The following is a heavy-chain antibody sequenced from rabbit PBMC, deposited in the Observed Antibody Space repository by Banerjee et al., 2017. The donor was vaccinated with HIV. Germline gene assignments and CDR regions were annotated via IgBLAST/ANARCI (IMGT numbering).Heavy chain of an antibody. CDR3: ARSPGYDDGVAGYAGPSYFNL. CDR2: IYAGSIGIT. CDR1: GFSFSSGYY. Sequence: QSLEESGGDLVKPGASLTLTCKASGFSFSSGYYMCWVRQAPGKGLEWIACIYAGSIGITYYASWAKGRLTISKTSSTTVTLRMTSLTAADTATYFCARSPGYDDGVAGYAGPSYFNLWGQGTLVTVS. V-gene: IGHV1S40*01. J-gene: IGHJ4*01. D-gene: IGHD4-2*01.